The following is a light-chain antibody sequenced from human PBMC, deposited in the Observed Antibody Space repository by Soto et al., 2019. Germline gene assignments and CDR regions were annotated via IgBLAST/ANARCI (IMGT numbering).Light chain of an antibody. CDR1: QSVSIH. CDR2: DAS. J-gene: IGKJ1*01. Sequence: EIVMTQSPATLSVSPGERATLSCRASQSVSIHLAWYQQKPGQPPRLLIYDASTRATGIPARFSGSGSGTEFTLTISSLQSEDFVIYYCQQYNNWPPWTFGQGTKVEIK. CDR3: QQYNNWPPWT. V-gene: IGKV3-15*01.